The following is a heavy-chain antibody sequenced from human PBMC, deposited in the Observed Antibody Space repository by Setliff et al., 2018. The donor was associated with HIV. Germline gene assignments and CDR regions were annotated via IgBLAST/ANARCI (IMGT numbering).Heavy chain of an antibody. V-gene: IGHV4-39*07. J-gene: IGHJ4*02. D-gene: IGHD2-2*01. Sequence: SETLSLTCTVSGDSITSNSYYWGWIRQSPGKGLEWIGTMHHSGSTNYNPSLKSRVTISVDTSKNQFSLKLSSVTAADTAVYYCARLDCSSSSGFVDYWGQGTLVTVSS. CDR2: MHHSGST. CDR3: ARLDCSSSSGFVDY. CDR1: GDSITSNSYY.